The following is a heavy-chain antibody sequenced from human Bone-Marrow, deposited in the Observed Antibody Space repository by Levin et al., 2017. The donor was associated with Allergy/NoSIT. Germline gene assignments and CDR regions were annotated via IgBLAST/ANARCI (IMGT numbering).Heavy chain of an antibody. CDR1: GFMLSPYW. D-gene: IGHD5-18*01. J-gene: IGHJ6*02. Sequence: AGGSLRLSCAASGFMLSPYWMSWVRQAPGMGLEWVANIKEDGSEKYYVDSVKGRFTISRDNAKKSLFLQMNSLRAEDTGVYYCVRDVGKWAMGNFYYGLDVWGQGTTVTVSS. CDR3: VRDVGKWAMGNFYYGLDV. V-gene: IGHV3-7*01. CDR2: IKEDGSEK.